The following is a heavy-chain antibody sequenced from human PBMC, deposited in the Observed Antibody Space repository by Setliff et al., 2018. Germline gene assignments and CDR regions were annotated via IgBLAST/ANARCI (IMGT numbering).Heavy chain of an antibody. CDR1: GDSISSFY. CDR3: VGPGGATVVARHFDY. V-gene: IGHV4-4*08. D-gene: IGHD2-15*01. CDR2: IYTTGNT. J-gene: IGHJ4*01. Sequence: SETLSLTCTVSGDSISSFYWSWIRQPPGKGLEWIGCIYTTGNTNYNPSLKSRVTTSLDTSRNQFSLELRSVTVADTATYYCVGPGGATVVARHFDYWGSGILVTVSS.